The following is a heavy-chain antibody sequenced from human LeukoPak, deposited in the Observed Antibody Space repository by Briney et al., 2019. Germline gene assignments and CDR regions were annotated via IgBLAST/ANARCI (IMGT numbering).Heavy chain of an antibody. V-gene: IGHV4-59*01. CDR1: GGSTSSYY. Sequence: PSETLSLTCTVSGGSTSSYYWSWIRQPPGKGLEWIGYIYYSGSTNYNPSLKSRVTISVDTSKNQFSLKLSSVTAADTAAYYCARTWSGGSSWRTFDYWGQGTLVTVSS. D-gene: IGHD6-13*01. CDR2: IYYSGST. CDR3: ARTWSGGSSWRTFDY. J-gene: IGHJ4*02.